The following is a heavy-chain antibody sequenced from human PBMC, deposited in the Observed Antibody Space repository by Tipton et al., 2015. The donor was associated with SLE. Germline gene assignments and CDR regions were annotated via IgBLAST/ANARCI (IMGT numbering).Heavy chain of an antibody. D-gene: IGHD6-13*01. J-gene: IGHJ6*03. CDR3: AREEYSSSWTGYYYYYYMDV. Sequence: SLRLSCAASGFTFSDYYMSWVRQAPGKGLEWVSAISGSGSSTYYADSVKGRFTISRDNSKNTLYLQMNSLRAEDTAVYYCAREEYSSSWTGYYYYYYMDVWGKGTTVTVSS. CDR2: ISGSGSST. V-gene: IGHV3-23*01. CDR1: GFTFSDYY.